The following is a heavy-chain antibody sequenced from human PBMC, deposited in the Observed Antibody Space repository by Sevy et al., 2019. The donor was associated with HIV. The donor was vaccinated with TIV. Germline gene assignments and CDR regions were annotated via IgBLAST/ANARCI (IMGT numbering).Heavy chain of an antibody. CDR1: GFTFSSYA. Sequence: GGSLRLSCAASGFTFSSYAMTWVRQAPGKGLERVSVISGSGGSTDYADSVKGRFTISRDNSKNTLYLQMNSLRAEDTAVYYCAKNQWLGPNDAFDIWCQGTMVTVSS. D-gene: IGHD6-19*01. V-gene: IGHV3-23*01. J-gene: IGHJ3*02. CDR3: AKNQWLGPNDAFDI. CDR2: ISGSGGST.